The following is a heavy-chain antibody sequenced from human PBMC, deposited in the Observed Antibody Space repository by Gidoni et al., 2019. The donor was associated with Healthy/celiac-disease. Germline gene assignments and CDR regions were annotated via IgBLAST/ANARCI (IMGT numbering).Heavy chain of an antibody. CDR3: ARGAEAVAETVFDY. V-gene: IGHV1-69*06. D-gene: IGHD6-19*01. Sequence: QVQLVQSGAEVTKPGSSVKVSCKASGGTFSSYAISWVRQAPGQGLEWTGGIIPIFGTANYAQKFQGRVTITADKSTSTAYMELSSLRSEDTAVYYCARGAEAVAETVFDYWGQGTLVTVSS. CDR1: GGTFSSYA. J-gene: IGHJ4*02. CDR2: IIPIFGTA.